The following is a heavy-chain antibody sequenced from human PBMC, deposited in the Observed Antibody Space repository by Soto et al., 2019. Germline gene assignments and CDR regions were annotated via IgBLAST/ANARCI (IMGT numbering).Heavy chain of an antibody. J-gene: IGHJ4*02. CDR3: ARGPDYGDYEISHFDY. D-gene: IGHD4-17*01. CDR2: INAANGDT. Sequence: ASVKVSCKASGYTFTAYPMHWVRQAPGQRLEWMGWINAANGDTGYSQKFHDRVTFTRDTSASTAYMELSSLASEDTAVYYCARGPDYGDYEISHFDYWGKGTLVTVSS. CDR1: GYTFTAYP. V-gene: IGHV1-3*01.